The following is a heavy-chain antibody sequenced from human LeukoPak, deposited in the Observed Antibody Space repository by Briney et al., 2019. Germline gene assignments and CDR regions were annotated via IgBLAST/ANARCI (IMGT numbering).Heavy chain of an antibody. D-gene: IGHD1-26*01. CDR3: AKVGSSDAFGI. CDR2: IWYDGSNK. V-gene: IGHV3-33*06. Sequence: GGSLRLSCAASGFTFSSYGMHWVRQAPGKGLEWVAVIWYDGSNKYYADSVKGRFTISRDNSKNTLYLQMNSLRAEDTAVYYCAKVGSSDAFGIWGQGTMVTVSS. J-gene: IGHJ3*02. CDR1: GFTFSSYG.